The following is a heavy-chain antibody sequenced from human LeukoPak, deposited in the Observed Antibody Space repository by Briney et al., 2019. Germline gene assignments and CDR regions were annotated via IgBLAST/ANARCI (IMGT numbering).Heavy chain of an antibody. V-gene: IGHV4-34*01. CDR3: ARANYDILTGYYPLGDY. CDR2: INHSGST. D-gene: IGHD3-9*01. Sequence: SETLSLTCAVYGGSFSGYYWSWIRQPPGKGLEWIGEINHSGSTNYNPSLKSRVTISVDTSKNQFSLKLSSVTAADTAVYYCARANYDILTGYYPLGDYWGQGTLVTVSS. J-gene: IGHJ4*02. CDR1: GGSFSGYY.